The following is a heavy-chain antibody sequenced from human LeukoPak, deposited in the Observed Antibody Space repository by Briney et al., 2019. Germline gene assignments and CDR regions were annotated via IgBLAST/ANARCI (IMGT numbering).Heavy chain of an antibody. CDR1: GYSISSGYY. D-gene: IGHD5-18*01. CDR2: IYHSGST. Sequence: SETLSLTCDVSGYSISSGYYWGWIRQPPGKGLEWIGNIYHSGSTYYNPSLKSRVTISVDTSQNQFSLKLNSMTAADTAVYYCARRRGYTYGFSFDYWGQGTLVTVSS. V-gene: IGHV4-38-2*01. J-gene: IGHJ4*02. CDR3: ARRRGYTYGFSFDY.